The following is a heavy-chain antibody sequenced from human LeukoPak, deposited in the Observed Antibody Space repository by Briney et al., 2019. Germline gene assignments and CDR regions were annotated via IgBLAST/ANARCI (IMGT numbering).Heavy chain of an antibody. Sequence: ASVKVSCKASGYTFTGYYMHWVRQAPGRGLEWMGWINPNSGGTNYAQKFQGRVTMTRDTSISTAYMELSRLRSDDTAVYYCARDYRNMVRGVIIHIFGYWGQGTLVTVSS. V-gene: IGHV1-2*02. J-gene: IGHJ4*02. CDR3: ARDYRNMVRGVIIHIFGY. CDR2: INPNSGGT. D-gene: IGHD3-10*01. CDR1: GYTFTGYY.